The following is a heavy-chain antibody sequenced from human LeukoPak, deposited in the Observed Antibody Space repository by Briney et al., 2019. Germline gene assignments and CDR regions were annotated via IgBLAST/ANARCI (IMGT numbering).Heavy chain of an antibody. D-gene: IGHD2-2*01. CDR3: ARGGYCSSTSCSDAFDI. CDR2: ISSSSSYI. CDR1: GFTFSSYS. V-gene: IGHV3-21*01. J-gene: IGHJ3*02. Sequence: GGSLRLSCAASGFTFSSYSMNWVRQAPGKGLEWVSSISSSSSYIYYADSVKGRFTISRDNAKNSLYLQMNSLRAEDTAVYYCARGGYCSSTSCSDAFDIWGQGTMVTVSS.